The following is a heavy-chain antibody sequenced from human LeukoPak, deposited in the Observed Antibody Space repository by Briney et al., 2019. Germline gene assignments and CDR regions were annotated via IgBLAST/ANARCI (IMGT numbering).Heavy chain of an antibody. V-gene: IGHV4-59*08. CDR2: IYDSGST. CDR1: GGSISSYY. Sequence: PSETLSLTCTVSGGSISSYYWSWIRQPPGKGLEWIGYIYDSGSTNYNPSLKSRVTISVDTSKNQFSLKLSSVTAADTAVYYCARLPVHNHIVVVIAVPIWGQGTMATVSS. J-gene: IGHJ3*02. CDR3: ARLPVHNHIVVVIAVPI. D-gene: IGHD2-21*01.